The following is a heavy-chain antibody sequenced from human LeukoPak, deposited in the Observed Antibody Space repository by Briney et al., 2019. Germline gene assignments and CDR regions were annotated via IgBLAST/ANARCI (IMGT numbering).Heavy chain of an antibody. CDR3: ARRWVGSGWDSIGGDY. D-gene: IGHD6-19*01. Sequence: PSEALSLTCTVSGGSISSSSYYWGWIRQPPGKGLEWIGSIYYSGSTYYNRSLKSRVTISVDTSKNQFSLKLSSVTAADTAVYYCARRWVGSGWDSIGGDYWGQGTLVTVSS. CDR1: GGSISSSSYY. CDR2: IYYSGST. V-gene: IGHV4-39*01. J-gene: IGHJ4*02.